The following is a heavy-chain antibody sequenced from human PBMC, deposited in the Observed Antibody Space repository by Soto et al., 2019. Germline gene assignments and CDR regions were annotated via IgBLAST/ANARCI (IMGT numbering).Heavy chain of an antibody. CDR2: IYYSGST. CDR3: ARATSDFWSGRFDY. Sequence: PSETLYLTCTVSGGSINSYYWSWIRQPPGKGLEWIGYIYYSGSTNYNPSLKSRVTISVDTSKNQFSLKLSSVTAADTAVYYCARATSDFWSGRFDYWGQGTLVTVSS. D-gene: IGHD3-3*01. CDR1: GGSINSYY. J-gene: IGHJ4*02. V-gene: IGHV4-59*08.